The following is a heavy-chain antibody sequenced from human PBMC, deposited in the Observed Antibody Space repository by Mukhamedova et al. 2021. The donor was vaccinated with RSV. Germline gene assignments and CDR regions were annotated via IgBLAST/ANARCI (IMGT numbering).Heavy chain of an antibody. Sequence: GLEWMGWISAYNGNTNYAQKLQGRVTMTTDTSTSTAYMELRSLRSDDTAVYYCAREGYQLLWLGELNYYYYYMDAWGQGTTVTV. J-gene: IGHJ6*03. V-gene: IGHV1-18*01. D-gene: IGHD3-10*01. CDR2: ISAYNGNT. CDR3: AREGYQLLWLGELNYYYYYMDA.